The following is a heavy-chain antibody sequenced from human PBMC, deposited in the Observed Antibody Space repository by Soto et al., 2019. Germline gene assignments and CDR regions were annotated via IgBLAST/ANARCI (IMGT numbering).Heavy chain of an antibody. CDR2: IYYSGST. J-gene: IGHJ4*02. V-gene: IGHV4-59*01. Sequence: SETLSHTCTVSGGSISSYYWSWIRQPPGKGLEWIGYIYYSGSTNYNPSLKSRVTISVDTSKNQFSLKLSSVTAADTAVYYCARGEWELPPYYFDYWGQGTLVTVSS. D-gene: IGHD1-26*01. CDR1: GGSISSYY. CDR3: ARGEWELPPYYFDY.